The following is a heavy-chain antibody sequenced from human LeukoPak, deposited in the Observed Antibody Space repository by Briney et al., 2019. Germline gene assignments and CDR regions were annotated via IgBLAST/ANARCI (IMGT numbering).Heavy chain of an antibody. Sequence: GGSLRLSCAASGVTLSSYAMSWVRQAPGEGLEWVSAISGSGGSTYYADSVKGRFTISRDNSKNTLYLQMNSLRAEDTAVYFCARDRGLRYFDSFDGWGQGTLVTVSS. CDR2: ISGSGGST. D-gene: IGHD3-9*01. V-gene: IGHV3-23*01. CDR1: GVTLSSYA. CDR3: ARDRGLRYFDSFDG. J-gene: IGHJ4*02.